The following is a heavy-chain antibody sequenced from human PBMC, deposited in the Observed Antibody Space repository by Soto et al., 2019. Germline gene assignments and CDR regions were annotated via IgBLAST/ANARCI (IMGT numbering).Heavy chain of an antibody. CDR1: GYTFTSAA. CDR2: INAGNGNT. Sequence: GASVKVSCKASGYTFTSAAMHWLRQAAGQRPEWMGWINAGNGNTKYSQKFQGRVTITRDISASTVYMEMSSLRSEDTAVYFCARVTDYFDTIGYSRDYFQHWGQGTPVNVPP. V-gene: IGHV1-3*01. CDR3: ARVTDYFDTIGYSRDYFQH. J-gene: IGHJ1*01. D-gene: IGHD3-22*01.